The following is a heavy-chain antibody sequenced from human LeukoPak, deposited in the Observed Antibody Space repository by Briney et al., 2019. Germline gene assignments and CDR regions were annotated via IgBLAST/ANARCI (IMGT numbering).Heavy chain of an antibody. CDR3: AKPQTYYYGSGGFDY. Sequence: GGSLRLSCAASGFAFSSYGMHWVRQAPGKGLEWVAVIWYDGSNKYYADSVKGRFTISRDNSKNTLYLQMNSLRAEDTAVYYCAKPQTYYYGSGGFDYWGQGTLVTVSS. CDR2: IWYDGSNK. V-gene: IGHV3-33*06. CDR1: GFAFSSYG. J-gene: IGHJ4*02. D-gene: IGHD3-10*01.